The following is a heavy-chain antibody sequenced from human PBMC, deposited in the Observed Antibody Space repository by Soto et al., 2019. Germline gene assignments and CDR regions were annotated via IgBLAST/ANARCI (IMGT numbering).Heavy chain of an antibody. CDR3: VRAAGIAAAGSSQGVL. J-gene: IGHJ4*02. CDR1: GFAIRNNA. V-gene: IGHV3-30-3*01. D-gene: IGHD6-13*01. CDR2: ISFEGSHK. Sequence: QVQLVESGGGVVQPGRSLRLSCEASGFAIRNNAIHWVRQNPGKGLQWVAVISFEGSHKYYADSVKGRFTVSRDNPKNTVSLQMDSLTVEDSALYYCVRAAGIAAAGSSQGVLWGQGTLVTVSS.